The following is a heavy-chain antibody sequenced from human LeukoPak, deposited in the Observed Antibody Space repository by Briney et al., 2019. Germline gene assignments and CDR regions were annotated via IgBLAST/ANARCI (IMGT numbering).Heavy chain of an antibody. V-gene: IGHV5-51*01. D-gene: IGHD3-10*01. Sequence: GESLKISCKGSGYSFTSYWIGWVRQMPGKGLEWMGIIYPGDSDTRYSPSFQGQVTISADKSISTAYLQWSSLKASDTAMYYCASSYYYGSGSYYEYYFDYWGQGTLVTVSS. J-gene: IGHJ4*02. CDR1: GYSFTSYW. CDR2: IYPGDSDT. CDR3: ASSYYYGSGSYYEYYFDY.